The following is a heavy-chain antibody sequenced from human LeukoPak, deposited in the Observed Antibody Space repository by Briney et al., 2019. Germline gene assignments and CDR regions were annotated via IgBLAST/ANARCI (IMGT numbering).Heavy chain of an antibody. CDR3: ARAPGYSSSWSPLRRYYYYMDV. CDR2: ISAYNGNT. J-gene: IGHJ6*03. CDR1: GYTFTSYG. V-gene: IGHV1-18*01. D-gene: IGHD6-13*01. Sequence: ASVKVSCKASGYTFTSYGISWVRQAPGQGLEWMGWISAYNGNTNYAQKLQGRVTMTTDTSTSTAYMELSSLRSEDTAVYYCARAPGYSSSWSPLRRYYYYMDVWGKGTTVTVSS.